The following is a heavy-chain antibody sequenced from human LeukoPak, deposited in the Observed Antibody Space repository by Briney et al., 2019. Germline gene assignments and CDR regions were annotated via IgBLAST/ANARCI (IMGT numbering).Heavy chain of an antibody. CDR1: GFTFAGYW. CDR2: IYPGDSEA. D-gene: IGHD5-24*01. V-gene: IGHV5-51*01. Sequence: GESLKISCNGVGFTFAGYWIGWVRQMPGKGLEWMGIIYPGDSEARYSPSFEGQVTMSADMSISTAYLQWSTLKASDSGIYYCTIRDGTRGGDCWGQGTLVTVSS. CDR3: TIRDGTRGGDC. J-gene: IGHJ4*02.